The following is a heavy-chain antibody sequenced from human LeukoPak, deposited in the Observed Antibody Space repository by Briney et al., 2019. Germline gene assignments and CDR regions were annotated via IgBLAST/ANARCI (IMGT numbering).Heavy chain of an antibody. V-gene: IGHV3-21*01. Sequence: PGGSLRLSCAASGFTFSSYSMDWVRQAPGKGLEWVSSISSSSSYIYYADSVKGRFTISRDSAKNSLYLQMNSLRAEDTAVYYCASSLVMGRPGYWGQGTLVTVSS. CDR1: GFTFSSYS. J-gene: IGHJ4*02. CDR3: ASSLVMGRPGY. CDR2: ISSSSSYI.